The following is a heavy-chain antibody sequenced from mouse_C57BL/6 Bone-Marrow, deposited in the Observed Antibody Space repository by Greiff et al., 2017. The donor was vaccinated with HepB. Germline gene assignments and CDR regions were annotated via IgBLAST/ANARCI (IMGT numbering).Heavy chain of an antibody. CDR2: IFPGSGST. CDR3: ARGGYYGSSYPFAY. D-gene: IGHD1-1*01. CDR1: GYTFTDYY. Sequence: VKLMESGPELVKPGASVKISCKASGYTFTDYYINWVKQRPGQGLEWIGWIFPGSGSTYYNEKFKGKATLTVDKSSSTAYMLLSSLTSEDSAVYFCARGGYYGSSYPFAYWGEGTLVTVSA. V-gene: IGHV1-75*01. J-gene: IGHJ3*01.